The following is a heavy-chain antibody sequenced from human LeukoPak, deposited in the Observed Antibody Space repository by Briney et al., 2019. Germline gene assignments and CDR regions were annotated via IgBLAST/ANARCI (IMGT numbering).Heavy chain of an antibody. V-gene: IGHV1-18*01. J-gene: IGHJ5*02. CDR2: ISAYNGNT. CDR1: GYTFTSYG. Sequence: ASVKVSCKASGYTFTSYGISWVRPAPGQGLEWMGWISAYNGNTNYAQKLQGRVTMTTDTSTSTAYMELRSLRSDDTAVYYCARGRQLVPNNWFDPWGQGTLVTVSS. D-gene: IGHD6-6*01. CDR3: ARGRQLVPNNWFDP.